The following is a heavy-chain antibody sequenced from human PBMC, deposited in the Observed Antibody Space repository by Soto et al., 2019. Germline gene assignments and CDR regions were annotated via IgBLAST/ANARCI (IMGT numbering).Heavy chain of an antibody. CDR2: ISYDGSNK. Sequence: GGSLRLSCAASGFTFSSYAMHWVRQAPGKGLEWVAVISYDGSNKYYADSVKGRFTISRDNSKNTLYLQMNSLRAEDTAVYYCAREHCSGGNCYRTNHPNYFDYWGQGTLVTVSS. CDR3: AREHCSGGNCYRTNHPNYFDY. V-gene: IGHV3-30-3*01. D-gene: IGHD2-15*01. CDR1: GFTFSSYA. J-gene: IGHJ4*02.